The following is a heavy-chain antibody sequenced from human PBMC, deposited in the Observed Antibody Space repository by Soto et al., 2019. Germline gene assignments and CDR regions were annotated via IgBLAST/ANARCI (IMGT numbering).Heavy chain of an antibody. D-gene: IGHD2-21*02. J-gene: IGHJ3*02. CDR2: ISSSSSYT. CDR1: GFTFSDYY. Sequence: PGGSLRLSCAASGFTFSDYYMSWIRQAPGKGLEWVSYISSSSSYTNYADSVKGQFTISRDNAKNSLYLQMNGLRAEDTAVYYCARDRLQYCGGDCYRDAFDIWGQGTMVTVSS. V-gene: IGHV3-11*06. CDR3: ARDRLQYCGGDCYRDAFDI.